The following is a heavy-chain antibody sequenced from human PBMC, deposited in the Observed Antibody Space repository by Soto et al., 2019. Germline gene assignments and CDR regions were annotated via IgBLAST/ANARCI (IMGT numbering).Heavy chain of an antibody. D-gene: IGHD3-22*01. J-gene: IGHJ4*02. Sequence: ASVKVSCKASGYTFTSYYMYWVRQAPGQGLEWMGIINPSGGSTSYAQKFQGRVTMTRDTSTSTVYMELSSLRSEDTAVYYCARGYYDSSGYYYDVFDYWGQGTLVTVSS. CDR3: ARGYYDSSGYYYDVFDY. V-gene: IGHV1-46*01. CDR2: INPSGGST. CDR1: GYTFTSYY.